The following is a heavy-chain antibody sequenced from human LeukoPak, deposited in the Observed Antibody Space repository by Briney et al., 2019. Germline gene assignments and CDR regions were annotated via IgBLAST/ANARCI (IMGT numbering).Heavy chain of an antibody. CDR2: IWYDGSDK. CDR1: GFTFSSYG. CDR3: ARNTYYMDA. Sequence: GGSLRLSCAASGFTFSSYGMHWVRQAPGKGLEWVAVIWYDGSDKYYADSVKGRFTISRDNSKNTLDLQMNSLRAEDTAVSYCARNTYYMDAWGKGTTVTVSS. J-gene: IGHJ6*03. V-gene: IGHV3-33*01.